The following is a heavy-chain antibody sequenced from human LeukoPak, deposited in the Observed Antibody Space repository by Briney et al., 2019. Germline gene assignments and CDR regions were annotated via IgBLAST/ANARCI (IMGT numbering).Heavy chain of an antibody. V-gene: IGHV3-7*01. Sequence: GGSLRLSCAASGFTFSSYWMSWVRQAPGKGLEWVANIKQDGSEKYYVDSVKGRFTIPRDNAKNSLYLQMNSLRAEDTAVYYCARDIAYYDYVWGSYPLYYFDYWGQGTLVTVSS. D-gene: IGHD3-16*02. J-gene: IGHJ4*02. CDR1: GFTFSSYW. CDR2: IKQDGSEK. CDR3: ARDIAYYDYVWGSYPLYYFDY.